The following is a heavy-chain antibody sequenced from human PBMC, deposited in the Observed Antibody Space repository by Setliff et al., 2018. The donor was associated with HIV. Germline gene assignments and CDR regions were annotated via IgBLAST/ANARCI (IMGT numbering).Heavy chain of an antibody. V-gene: IGHV3-7*03. CDR1: GFTVSNYW. D-gene: IGHD6-6*01. CDR2: INQDGSEK. Sequence: GGSLRLSCAASGFTVSNYWMSWVRQAPGKGLEWVANINQDGSEKYYVDSVKGRFTISRDNAKNSLFLQMNSLRADDTAVYYCARIPGSSSEGGWFDPWGQGTLVTVSS. CDR3: ARIPGSSSEGGWFDP. J-gene: IGHJ5*02.